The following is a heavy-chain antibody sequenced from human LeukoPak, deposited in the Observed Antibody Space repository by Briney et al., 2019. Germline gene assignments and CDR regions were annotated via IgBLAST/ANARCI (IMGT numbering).Heavy chain of an antibody. CDR1: CGSFSGYY. V-gene: IGHV4-34*01. D-gene: IGHD7-27*01. CDR2: LNHSGGT. CDR3: ARVGPGVLDY. J-gene: IGHJ4*02. Sequence: PSETRSLTCAVYCGSFSGYYWSWIRQPPGKGLEWIGELNHSGGTNHNPSLKSRVTISVDTSKNQFSLNLSSLTAADTAVYFCARVGPGVLDYWGQGTLVTVSS.